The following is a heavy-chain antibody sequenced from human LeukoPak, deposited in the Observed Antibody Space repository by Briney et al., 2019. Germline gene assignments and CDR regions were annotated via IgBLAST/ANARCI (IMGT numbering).Heavy chain of an antibody. CDR1: GFTFSNAW. CDR2: IKSKTDGGTT. Sequence: GGSLRLSCAASGFTFSNAWMSWVRQAPGKGLEWVGRIKSKTDGGTTDYAAPVKGRFTISRDDSKNTLYLQMNSLKTEDTAVYYCTTDPGSLVGATMYYFDYWGQGTLVTVSS. D-gene: IGHD1-26*01. CDR3: TTDPGSLVGATMYYFDY. J-gene: IGHJ4*02. V-gene: IGHV3-15*01.